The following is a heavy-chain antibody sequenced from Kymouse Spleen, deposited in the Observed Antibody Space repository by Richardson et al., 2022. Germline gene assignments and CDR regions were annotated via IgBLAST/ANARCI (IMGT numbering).Heavy chain of an antibody. CDR3: AKSYNWNYGYYYYGMDV. D-gene: IGHD1-7*01. CDR1: GGSISSSNW. CDR2: IYHSGST. J-gene: IGHJ6*02. V-gene: IGHV4-4*02. Sequence: QVQLQESGPGLVKPSGTLSLTCAVSGGSISSSNWWSWVRQPPGKGLEWIGEIYHSGSTNYNPSLKSRVTISVDKSKNQFSLKLSSVTAADTAVYYCAKSYNWNYGYYYYGMDVWGQGTTVTVSS.